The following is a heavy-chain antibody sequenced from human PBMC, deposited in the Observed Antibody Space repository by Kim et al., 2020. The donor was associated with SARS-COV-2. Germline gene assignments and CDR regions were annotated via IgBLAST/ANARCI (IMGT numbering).Heavy chain of an antibody. Sequence: SETLSLTCAVYGGSFSDYTWSWIRQPPGKGLEWIGEINHSGGTNLSPSLKSRITISVDTSKSQISLTLKSMTATDTAVYYCARGRAGVVPAPVLGLGPWFDYYAMDVWGRGTPVAVSS. CDR2: INHSGGT. J-gene: IGHJ6*02. D-gene: IGHD2-21*02. CDR3: ARGRAGVVPAPVLGLGPWFDYYAMDV. CDR1: GGSFSDYT. V-gene: IGHV4-34*01.